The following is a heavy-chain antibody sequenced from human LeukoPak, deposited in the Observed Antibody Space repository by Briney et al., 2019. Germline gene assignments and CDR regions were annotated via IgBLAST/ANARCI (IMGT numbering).Heavy chain of an antibody. Sequence: SVKVSCKASGGTFSSYAISWVRQAPGQGLEWMGGIIPIFGTANYAQKFQGRGTITADESTSTAYMELISLRSEDTAVNYCASQTSDYYYGMDVWGQGTTVTVSS. J-gene: IGHJ6*02. CDR2: IIPIFGTA. CDR1: GGTFSSYA. CDR3: ASQTSDYYYGMDV. D-gene: IGHD1-1*01. V-gene: IGHV1-69*13.